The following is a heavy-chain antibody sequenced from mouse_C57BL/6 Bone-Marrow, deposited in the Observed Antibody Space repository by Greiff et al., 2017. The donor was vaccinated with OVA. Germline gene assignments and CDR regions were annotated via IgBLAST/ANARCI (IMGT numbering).Heavy chain of an antibody. J-gene: IGHJ4*01. V-gene: IGHV14-4*01. CDR2: IDPENGDT. D-gene: IGHD2-10*02. CDR3: TTLEGYYAMDY. CDR1: GFNIKDDY. Sequence: VQLQQSGAELVRPGASVKLSCTASGFNIKDDYMHWVKQRPEQGLEWIGWIDPENGDTEYASKFQGKATITADTSSNTAYLQLSSLTSEDTAVYYCTTLEGYYAMDYWGQGTSVTVSS.